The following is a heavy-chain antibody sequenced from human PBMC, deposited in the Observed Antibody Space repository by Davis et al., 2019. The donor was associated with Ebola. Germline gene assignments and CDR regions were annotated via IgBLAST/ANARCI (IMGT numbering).Heavy chain of an antibody. D-gene: IGHD4-17*01. V-gene: IGHV3-23*01. CDR1: VITFSSYA. CDR3: ARDSLYGDYIYYFDY. Sequence: GGSLRLSCTDSVITFSSYAMTWVRQAPGKGLEWVSAISGSGGSSYYADSVKGRFTISRDNSKNTLYLQMNSLRDEDTAVYYCARDSLYGDYIYYFDYWGQGTLVTVSS. CDR2: ISGSGGSS. J-gene: IGHJ4*02.